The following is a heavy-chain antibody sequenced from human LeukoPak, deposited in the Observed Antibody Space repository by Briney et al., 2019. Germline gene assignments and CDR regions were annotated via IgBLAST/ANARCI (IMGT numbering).Heavy chain of an antibody. J-gene: IGHJ4*02. D-gene: IGHD2/OR15-2a*01. Sequence: GGSLRLSCVASGFTFDDYGMSWVRQNPGKGLEWISSINWNGGSTAYADSVKGGFTISRDNAKNSLYLQVNSLGAGDTAFYHCARDRGGTTSPFFDYWGQGALVTVSS. CDR1: GFTFDDYG. CDR2: INWNGGST. V-gene: IGHV3-20*01. CDR3: ARDRGGTTSPFFDY.